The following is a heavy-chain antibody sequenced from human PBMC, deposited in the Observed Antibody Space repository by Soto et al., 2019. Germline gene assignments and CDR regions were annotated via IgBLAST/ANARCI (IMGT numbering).Heavy chain of an antibody. D-gene: IGHD1-1*01. Sequence: EVQLVQSGAEVKKPGESLRISCKGSGYSFSNYLISWVRQMTGKGVELMGTIDPSDSYTNYSPSFQGHVTISADKSLGTAYLQWTSLKASDTAIYYCARFVCAGRNPIDYWGQGTPVTVSS. V-gene: IGHV5-10-1*03. J-gene: IGHJ4*02. CDR2: IDPSDSYT. CDR3: ARFVCAGRNPIDY. CDR1: GYSFSNYL.